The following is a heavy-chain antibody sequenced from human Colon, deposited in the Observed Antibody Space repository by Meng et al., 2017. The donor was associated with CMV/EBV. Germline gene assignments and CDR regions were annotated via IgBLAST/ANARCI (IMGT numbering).Heavy chain of an antibody. CDR2: IKQDGSEK. D-gene: IGHD6-13*01. J-gene: IGHJ1*01. CDR1: GFTFSSYW. CDR3: ARLSYSSKH. V-gene: IGHV3-7*01. Sequence: GESLKISCAASGFTFSSYWMSWVRQAPGKGLEWVANIKQDGSEKYYVDSVKGRFTISRDNAKNSLYLQMNSLRAEDTAVYYCARLSYSSKHWGQGTLVTVSS.